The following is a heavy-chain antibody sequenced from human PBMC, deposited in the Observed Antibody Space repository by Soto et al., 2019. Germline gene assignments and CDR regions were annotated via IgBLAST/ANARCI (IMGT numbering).Heavy chain of an antibody. V-gene: IGHV3-23*01. CDR2: ISGSGGST. D-gene: IGHD3-10*01. CDR1: GFTFSSYV. CDR3: AKDPLKTYYYGSGQNWFDP. J-gene: IGHJ5*02. Sequence: HPGGSLRLSCAASGFTFSSYVMSWVRQAPGKGLEWVSAISGSGGSTYYADSVKGRFTISRDNSKNTLYLQMNSLRAEDTAVYYCAKDPLKTYYYGSGQNWFDPWGQGTLVTVSS.